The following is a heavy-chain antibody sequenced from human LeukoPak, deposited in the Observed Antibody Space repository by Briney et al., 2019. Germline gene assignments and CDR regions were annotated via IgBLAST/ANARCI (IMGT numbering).Heavy chain of an antibody. D-gene: IGHD6-19*01. CDR2: INSDGSST. V-gene: IGHV3-74*01. CDR3: ASISSGWGLDY. CDR1: GFTFSSYW. J-gene: IGHJ4*02. Sequence: PGGSLRLSCAASGFTFSSYWMHWVRQAPGKGLVWVSRINSDGSSTSYADSVKGRFTISRDNAKNTLYLQMNSLRAEDTAVYYCASISSGWGLDYWGQGTLVTVSS.